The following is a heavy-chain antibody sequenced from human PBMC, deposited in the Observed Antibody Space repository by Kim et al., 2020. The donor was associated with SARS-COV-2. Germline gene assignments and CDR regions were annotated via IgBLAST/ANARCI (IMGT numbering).Heavy chain of an antibody. J-gene: IGHJ6*02. CDR1: GFTFSDYY. D-gene: IGHD2-15*01. CDR3: AREDCSGGSCYSGSYYYYGMDV. V-gene: IGHV3-11*05. Sequence: GGSLRLSCAASGFTFSDYYMSWIRQAPGKGLEWVSYISSSSSYTNYADSVKGRFTISRDNAKNSLYLQMNSLRAEDTAVYYCAREDCSGGSCYSGSYYYYGMDVWGQGTTVTVSS. CDR2: ISSSSSYT.